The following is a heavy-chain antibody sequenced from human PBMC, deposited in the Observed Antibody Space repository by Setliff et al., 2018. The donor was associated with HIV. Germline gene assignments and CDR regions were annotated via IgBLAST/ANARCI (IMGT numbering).Heavy chain of an antibody. CDR1: GGAISSYSYY. CDR3: ARLGDSGYDFRGYFDY. V-gene: IGHV4-39*01. CDR2: IYYSGNT. J-gene: IGHJ4*02. D-gene: IGHD5-12*01. Sequence: SETLSLTCTVSGGAISSYSYYWGWIRQPPGKGLEWIGNIYYSGNTYYNPSLKSRVTMSVDTSKNQFSLNLGSVTAADTAVYFCARLGDSGYDFRGYFDYWGQGKLVTVS.